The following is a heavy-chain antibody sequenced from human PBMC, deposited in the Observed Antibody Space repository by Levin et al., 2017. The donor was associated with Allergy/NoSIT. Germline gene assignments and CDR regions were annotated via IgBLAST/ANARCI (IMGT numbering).Heavy chain of an antibody. CDR3: AHKYYYGSGRSFDY. Sequence: SGPTLVKPTQTLTLTCTFSGFSLSTSGVAVGWIRQPPGKALEWLALIHWDDDKYYSPSLKSRLTIAKDTSKNQVVLTMTNMYPVDTATYFCAHKYYYGSGRSFDYWGQGTLVTVSS. D-gene: IGHD3-10*01. CDR1: GFSLSTSGVA. CDR2: IHWDDDK. V-gene: IGHV2-5*02. J-gene: IGHJ4*02.